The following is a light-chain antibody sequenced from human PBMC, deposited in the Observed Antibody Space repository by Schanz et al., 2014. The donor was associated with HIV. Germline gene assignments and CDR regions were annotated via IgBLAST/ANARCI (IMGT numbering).Light chain of an antibody. CDR1: QDIRDD. CDR3: LQLSTFPWT. J-gene: IGKJ1*01. CDR2: DAS. Sequence: DIQMTQSPSPLSASVGDRVTITCRASQDIRDDLGWYQQSPGKAPKRLIYDASSLQRGVPSRFSGSGSGTDFTLTISSLQPEDFATYYCLQLSTFPWTFGQGTKVDTK. V-gene: IGKV1-17*01.